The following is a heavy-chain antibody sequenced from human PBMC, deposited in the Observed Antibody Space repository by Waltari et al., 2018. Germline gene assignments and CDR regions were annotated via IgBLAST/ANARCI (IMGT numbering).Heavy chain of an antibody. CDR2: IYYSGST. V-gene: IGHV4-59*01. CDR1: GGSISSYS. CDR3: ARDLGYYYDSSPFDP. D-gene: IGHD3-22*01. J-gene: IGHJ5*02. Sequence: QVQLQESGPGLVKPSETLSLTCTVSGGSISSYSWSWIRQPPGKGLEWIGYIYYSGSTNYNPSLKSRVTISVDTSKNQFSLKLSSVTAADTAVYYCARDLGYYYDSSPFDPWGQGTLVTVSS.